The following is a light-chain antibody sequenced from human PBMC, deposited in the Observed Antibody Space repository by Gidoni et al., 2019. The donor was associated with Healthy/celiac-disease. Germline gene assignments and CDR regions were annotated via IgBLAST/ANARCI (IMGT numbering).Light chain of an antibody. CDR2: AAS. Sequence: DIHLPQSPSSLSASVGDRVTITCRASQSISSYLNWYQQKPGKAPKLLIYAASSLQSGVPSRFSGSGSGTDFTLTISSLQPEDFATYYCQQSYSTPFFGPXTKVDIK. V-gene: IGKV1-39*01. CDR1: QSISSY. J-gene: IGKJ3*01. CDR3: QQSYSTPF.